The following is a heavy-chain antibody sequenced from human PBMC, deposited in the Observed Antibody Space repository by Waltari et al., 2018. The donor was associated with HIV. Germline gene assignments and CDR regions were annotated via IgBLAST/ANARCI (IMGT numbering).Heavy chain of an antibody. CDR2: IDVSSGNT. CDR1: GFTFTRSA. V-gene: IGHV1-58*01. D-gene: IGHD2-8*01. J-gene: IGHJ6*02. Sequence: QMQLVQSGPEVKKPGTSVKVSCKASGFTFTRSAVQWVRQARGQRLEWIGWIDVSSGNTNYAQKFKERVTITRDMSTRTAYMELSSLRSEDTAVYYCAAGARMTLDGGMDVWGQGTTVTVSS. CDR3: AAGARMTLDGGMDV.